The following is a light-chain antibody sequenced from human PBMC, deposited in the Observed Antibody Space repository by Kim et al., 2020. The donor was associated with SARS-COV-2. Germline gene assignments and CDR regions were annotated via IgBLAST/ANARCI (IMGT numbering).Light chain of an antibody. CDR1: NSNIGNNY. V-gene: IGLV1-51*01. CDR3: GTWDDRLSSVV. J-gene: IGLJ2*01. CDR2: DTN. Sequence: GKKGTISCAGSNSNIGNNYVSWYQQFPGTDPKLLLCDTNKRSSGIPDRFSGSMSDTSATLGITGVQTGDEADYFCGTWDDRLSSVVFGGGTQLTVL.